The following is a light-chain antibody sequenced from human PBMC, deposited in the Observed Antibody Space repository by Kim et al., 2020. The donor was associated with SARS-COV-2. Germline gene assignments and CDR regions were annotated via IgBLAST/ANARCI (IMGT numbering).Light chain of an antibody. CDR3: QQYNNWPPLT. J-gene: IGKJ4*01. CDR2: GAS. V-gene: IGKV3D-15*01. Sequence: EILMTQSPATLSVSPGERATLSCRASQSISSNLAWYQHKPGQAPRLLIYGASTRATGIPARFSGSGSGTEFTLTISSLQSEDFAVYYCQQYNNWPPLTFGGGTKVDSK. CDR1: QSISSN.